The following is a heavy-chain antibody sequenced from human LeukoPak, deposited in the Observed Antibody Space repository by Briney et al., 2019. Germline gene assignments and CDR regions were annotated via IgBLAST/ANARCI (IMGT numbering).Heavy chain of an antibody. Sequence: PSQTLSLTCTVSGGSISSGGYYWSWIRQHPGKGLEWIGYTYYSGSTYYNPSLKSRVTISVDASKNQISLKLSSVTAADTAVYYCARYQWEYCSSTSCHTIYYGMDVWGQGTTVTVSS. J-gene: IGHJ6*02. V-gene: IGHV4-31*03. CDR3: ARYQWEYCSSTSCHTIYYGMDV. CDR1: GGSISSGGYY. CDR2: TYYSGST. D-gene: IGHD2-2*01.